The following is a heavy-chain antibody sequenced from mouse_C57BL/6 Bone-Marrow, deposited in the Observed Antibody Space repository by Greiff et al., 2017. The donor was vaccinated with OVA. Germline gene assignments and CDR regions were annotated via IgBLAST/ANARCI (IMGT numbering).Heavy chain of an antibody. CDR3: VRTSYYAMDY. Sequence: EVKLMESGGGLVQPKGSLKLSCAASGFSFNTYAMNWVRQAPGKGLEWVARIRSKSNNYATYYADSVKDRFTISRDDSESMLYLQMNNLKTEDTAMYYCVRTSYYAMDYWGQGTSVTVSS. CDR2: IRSKSNNYAT. CDR1: GFSFNTYA. V-gene: IGHV10-1*01. J-gene: IGHJ4*01.